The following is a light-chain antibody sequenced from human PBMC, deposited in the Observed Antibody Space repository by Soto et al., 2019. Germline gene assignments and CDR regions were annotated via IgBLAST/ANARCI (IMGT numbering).Light chain of an antibody. V-gene: IGKV3-11*01. CDR3: QQRTYSIT. J-gene: IGKJ5*01. Sequence: EIVLTQSPATLALSPGESATLSCRASQSLSYYLAWYQQKPGQAPRLLIYDASHRATGIPVRFSGSGSGTDFTLTISSLEPEEFAVYYCQQRTYSITFGQGTRLEIK. CDR2: DAS. CDR1: QSLSYY.